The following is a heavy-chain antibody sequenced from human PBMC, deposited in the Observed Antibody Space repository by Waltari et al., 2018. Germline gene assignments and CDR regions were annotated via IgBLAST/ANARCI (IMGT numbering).Heavy chain of an antibody. CDR3: ARARTTTKNGDYFDY. CDR2: IYYSGST. CDR1: GRSISSSSYY. J-gene: IGHJ4*02. D-gene: IGHD4-17*01. Sequence: QLQLQESGPGLVKPSETLSLPCTVSGRSISSSSYYWGWIRRPPGKGLEWIGSIYYSGSTYYNPSLKSRVTISVDTSKNQFSLKLSSVTAADTAVYYCARARTTTKNGDYFDYWGQGTLVTVSS. V-gene: IGHV4-39*07.